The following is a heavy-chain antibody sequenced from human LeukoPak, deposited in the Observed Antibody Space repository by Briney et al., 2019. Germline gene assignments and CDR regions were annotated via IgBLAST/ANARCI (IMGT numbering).Heavy chain of an antibody. V-gene: IGHV4-4*02. CDR3: ARDCRLWSGGYYYYYMDV. J-gene: IGHJ6*03. CDR2: IYHSGST. Sequence: SETLSLTCAVSGGSISSSNWWSWVRQPPGKGLEWIGEIYHSGSTNYNPSLKSRVTISVDKSKNQFSLQLNSVTPEDTAVYYCARDCRLWSGGYYYYYMDVWGKGTTVTVSS. D-gene: IGHD3-10*01. CDR1: GGSISSSNW.